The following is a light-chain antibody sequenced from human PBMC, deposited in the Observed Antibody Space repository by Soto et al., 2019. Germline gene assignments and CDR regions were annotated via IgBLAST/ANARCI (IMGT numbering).Light chain of an antibody. CDR1: SSNIGSNT. Sequence: QSVLTQPPSASGTPGQRVTLSCFGSSSNIGSNTVNWYQQLPGTAPKLLIYSNNQRPSGGPDRFSGSKSGTSASLAISGLQSEDEADYYCAAWDDSLNVVVFGGGTKLTVL. CDR3: AAWDDSLNVVV. J-gene: IGLJ2*01. V-gene: IGLV1-44*01. CDR2: SNN.